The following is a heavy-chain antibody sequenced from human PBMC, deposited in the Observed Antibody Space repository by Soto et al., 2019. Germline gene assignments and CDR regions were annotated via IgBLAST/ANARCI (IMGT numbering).Heavy chain of an antibody. J-gene: IGHJ4*02. V-gene: IGHV3-74*01. Sequence: GGSLRLSCAVAGYTFGNHWMHWVRQAPGKGLEWVSRMNSDGSIINYADSVKGRFTVSRDNAKNTLYLQMNSLRVEDTAVYYCATAEVDYWGPGTLVT. CDR1: GYTFGNHW. CDR2: MNSDGSII. CDR3: ATAEVDY.